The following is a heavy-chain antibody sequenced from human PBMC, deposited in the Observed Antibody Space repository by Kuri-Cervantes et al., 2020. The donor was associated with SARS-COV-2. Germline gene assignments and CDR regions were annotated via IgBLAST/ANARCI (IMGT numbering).Heavy chain of an antibody. D-gene: IGHD1-7*01. J-gene: IGHJ6*02. CDR2: ISAYNGNT. CDR3: ASVRITGTTRIHYYYYGMDV. CDR1: GYTFTNYG. Sequence: ASVKVSCKASGYTFTNYGVGWVRQGPGQGLEWMGWISAYNGNTNYAQNFQGRVTMTTDTSASTAYMELSSLRSEDTAVYYCASVRITGTTRIHYYYYGMDVWGQGTTVTVSS. V-gene: IGHV1-18*01.